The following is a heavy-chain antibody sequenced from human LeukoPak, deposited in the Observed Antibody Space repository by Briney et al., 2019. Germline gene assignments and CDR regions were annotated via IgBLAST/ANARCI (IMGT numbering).Heavy chain of an antibody. J-gene: IGHJ4*02. CDR1: GASISSYY. V-gene: IGHV4-59*01. Sequence: SETLSLTCTVSGASISSYYWSWIRQPPGRGLEWIGYIFYSGSINYNPSLKSRLTISVDTSKNQFSLHLNSVTAADTAVYYCAGDKSSYAGFGYWGQGTLVTVSS. CDR3: AGDKSSYAGFGY. D-gene: IGHD5-12*01. CDR2: IFYSGSI.